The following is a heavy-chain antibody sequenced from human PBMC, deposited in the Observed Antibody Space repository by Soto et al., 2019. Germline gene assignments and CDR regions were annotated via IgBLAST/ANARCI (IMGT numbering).Heavy chain of an antibody. V-gene: IGHV4-34*01. J-gene: IGHJ4*02. CDR1: GGSFNEYY. CDR2: ISHTGSS. CDR3: ARRGKSSGWAPDF. D-gene: IGHD6-25*01. Sequence: SETLSLTCAVYGGSFNEYYWNWLRQSPGKGLECIGEISHTGSSDYNPSLRSRATISVDPSKNQFSLKLTSVTAADTAVYYCARRGKSSGWAPDFWSQGTLVTVSS.